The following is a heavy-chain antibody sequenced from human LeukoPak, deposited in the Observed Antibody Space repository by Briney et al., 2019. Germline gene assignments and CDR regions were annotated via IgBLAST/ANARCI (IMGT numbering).Heavy chain of an antibody. J-gene: IGHJ4*02. Sequence: GGSLRLSCAASGFTFSSYWMHWVRQAPGKGLVWVSRINWDGSTITYIDSVKGRFTISRDNAKNTLYLQMSSLRAEDTAVYFCARDGPSSGYDYWGQGTLVTVSS. CDR1: GFTFSSYW. D-gene: IGHD5-12*01. V-gene: IGHV3-74*01. CDR3: ARDGPSSGYDY. CDR2: INWDGSTI.